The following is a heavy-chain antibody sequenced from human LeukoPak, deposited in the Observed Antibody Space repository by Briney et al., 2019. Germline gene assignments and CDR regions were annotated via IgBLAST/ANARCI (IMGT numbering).Heavy chain of an antibody. D-gene: IGHD3-22*01. V-gene: IGHV4-39*02. Sequence: SETLSLTCTVSGGSISSSSYYWGWIRQPPGTGLEWIGSIYYSGSTYYNPSLKSRVTISVDTSKNQFSLKLSSVTAADTAVYYCARDRLAGYYYDSSGYLGDYWGQGTLVTVSS. CDR2: IYYSGST. CDR3: ARDRLAGYYYDSSGYLGDY. CDR1: GGSISSSSYY. J-gene: IGHJ4*02.